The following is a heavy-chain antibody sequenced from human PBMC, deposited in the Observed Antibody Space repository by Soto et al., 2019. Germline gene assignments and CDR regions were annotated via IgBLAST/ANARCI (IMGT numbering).Heavy chain of an antibody. D-gene: IGHD6-19*01. Sequence: SVKVSCKASGVTFSNSAVQWVRQPRGQRLEWMGWIVVGSGHPNLAQKFQDRVTLTRDMSTGTAYMELSSLRSEDTAVYYCAADVIAVAGDFDYWGQGTQVTVSS. CDR2: IVVGSGHP. CDR3: AADVIAVAGDFDY. V-gene: IGHV1-58*01. J-gene: IGHJ4*02. CDR1: GVTFSNSA.